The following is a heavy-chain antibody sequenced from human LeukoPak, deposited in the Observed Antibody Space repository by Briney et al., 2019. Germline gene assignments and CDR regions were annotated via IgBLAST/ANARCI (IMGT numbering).Heavy chain of an antibody. D-gene: IGHD4-23*01. CDR1: GYTFISYD. J-gene: IGHJ6*03. CDR2: MNPNSGNT. V-gene: IGHV1-8*01. Sequence: GASVKVSCKASGYTFISYDINWVRQVTGQGLEWMGWMNPNSGNTGYAQKFQGRVTMTRNTSISTAYMELSSLRSEDTAVYYCARAGGNSVNYYYYYYMDVWGKGTTVTISS. CDR3: ARAGGNSVNYYYYYYMDV.